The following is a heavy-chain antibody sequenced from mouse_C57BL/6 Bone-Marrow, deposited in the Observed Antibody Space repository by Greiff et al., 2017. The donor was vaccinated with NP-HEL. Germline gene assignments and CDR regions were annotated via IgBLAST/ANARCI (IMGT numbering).Heavy chain of an antibody. CDR2: IDPENGDT. CDR1: GFNIKDDY. V-gene: IGHV14-4*01. CDR3: TDYCGSFPFAY. Sequence: VQLKESGAELVRPGASVKLSCTASGFNIKDDYMHWVKQRPEQGLEWIGWIDPENGDTEYASKFQGKATITADTSSNTAYLQLSSLTSEDTAVDYCTDYCGSFPFAYWGQGTLVTVSA. D-gene: IGHD1-1*01. J-gene: IGHJ3*01.